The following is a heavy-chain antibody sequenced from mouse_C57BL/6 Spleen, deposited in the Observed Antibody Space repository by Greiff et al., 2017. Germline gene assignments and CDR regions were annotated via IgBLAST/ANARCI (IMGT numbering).Heavy chain of an antibody. CDR3: ARSEALVGPFAY. Sequence: QVQLQQPGAELVRPGSSVKLSCKASGYTFTSYWMHWVKQRPIQGLEWIGNIDPSDSETHYNQKFKDKATLTVDKASSTAYMQLSSLTSEDSAVDYCARSEALVGPFAYWGQGTLVTVSA. V-gene: IGHV1-52*01. J-gene: IGHJ3*01. D-gene: IGHD1-1*01. CDR1: GYTFTSYW. CDR2: IDPSDSET.